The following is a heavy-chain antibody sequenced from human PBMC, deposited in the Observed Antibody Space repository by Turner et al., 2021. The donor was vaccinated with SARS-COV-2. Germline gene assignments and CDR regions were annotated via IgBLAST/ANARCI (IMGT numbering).Heavy chain of an antibody. CDR2: ISSRISYI. CDR3: ARGDDFWSGYSNYGMDV. Sequence: EVQLVESGGGLVKPGGSLRLSCASSGFTFSSYSMNWVRQAPGKGLEWVSSISSRISYIYYADSVKGRFTISRDNAKNSLYLQMNSLRAEDTAVYYCARGDDFWSGYSNYGMDVWGQGTTVTVSS. D-gene: IGHD3-3*01. V-gene: IGHV3-21*01. CDR1: GFTFSSYS. J-gene: IGHJ6*02.